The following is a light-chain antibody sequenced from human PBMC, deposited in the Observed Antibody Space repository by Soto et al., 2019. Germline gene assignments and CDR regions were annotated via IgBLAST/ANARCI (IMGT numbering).Light chain of an antibody. CDR1: QSVSSY. Sequence: EIVLTQSPATLSLSPGERATLSCRASQSVSSYLAWYQQKPGQAPRLLIYDASNRATGIPARFSGSGSGTDVTLTITSLEPEDFAVYYCQQRSNWPTTFGGRTKVEIK. CDR3: QQRSNWPTT. J-gene: IGKJ4*01. CDR2: DAS. V-gene: IGKV3-11*01.